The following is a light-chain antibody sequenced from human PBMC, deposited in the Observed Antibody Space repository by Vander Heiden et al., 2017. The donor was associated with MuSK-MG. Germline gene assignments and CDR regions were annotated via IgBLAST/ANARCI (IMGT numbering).Light chain of an antibody. V-gene: IGKV3D-15*01. J-gene: IGKJ4*01. Sequence: LMMQSPATLSVSPVDRAPISCSASQSVSSKLAWYQQKPGKAPRLLIYGASTRATGIPARFRGSGCGTEFTLTINSLQSEDFAVDYCQKYNSWPLTFGGGTKVEIK. CDR2: GAS. CDR3: QKYNSWPLT. CDR1: QSVSSK.